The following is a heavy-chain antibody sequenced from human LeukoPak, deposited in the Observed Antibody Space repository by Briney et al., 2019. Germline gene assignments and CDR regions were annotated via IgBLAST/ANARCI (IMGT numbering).Heavy chain of an antibody. Sequence: GGSLRLSCAASGFTFSSYTMNWVRQAPGKGLEWVSSISSSSTYIYYADSVKGRFTISRDNAKGSLNLQMNSLRAEDTAVYYCARDDKVTTAPLDYWGQGTLVTVSP. V-gene: IGHV3-21*01. CDR1: GFTFSSYT. CDR3: ARDDKVTTAPLDY. J-gene: IGHJ4*02. CDR2: ISSSSTYI. D-gene: IGHD4-17*01.